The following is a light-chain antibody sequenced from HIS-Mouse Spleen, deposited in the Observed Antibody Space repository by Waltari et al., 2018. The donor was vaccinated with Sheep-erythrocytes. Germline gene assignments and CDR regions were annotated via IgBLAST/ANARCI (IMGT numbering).Light chain of an antibody. V-gene: IGKV1-8*01. CDR1: QGISSY. CDR3: QQYYSYPYT. CDR2: AAS. Sequence: AIRMTQSPSSLSAPTGDRVTITCRASQGISSYLAWYQQKPGKAPKLLIYAASTLQSGVPSRFSGSGSGTDFTLTISCLQSEDVATYYCQQYYSYPYTFGQGTKLEIK. J-gene: IGKJ2*01.